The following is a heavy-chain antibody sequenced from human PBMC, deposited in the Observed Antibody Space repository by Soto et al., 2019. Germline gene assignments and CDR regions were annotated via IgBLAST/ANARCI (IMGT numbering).Heavy chain of an antibody. J-gene: IGHJ4*02. Sequence: EVQLWESGGGLVQPGGSLRLSCAASGFTFSNYAMNWVRQAPGKGPEWVSFISGAGDSKYYADSVKGRSAIFRANSRNTLYLQVDSLRGEDPAIYSSAKTAGDGYFEYWGPGTLVTVSS. CDR1: GFTFSNYA. D-gene: IGHD4-17*01. CDR2: ISGAGDSK. V-gene: IGHV3-23*01. CDR3: AKTAGDGYFEY.